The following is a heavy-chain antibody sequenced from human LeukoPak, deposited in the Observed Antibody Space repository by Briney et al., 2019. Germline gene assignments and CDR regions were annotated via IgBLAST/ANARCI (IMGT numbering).Heavy chain of an antibody. CDR2: ISASGDST. J-gene: IGHJ4*02. V-gene: IGHV3-23*01. D-gene: IGHD1-26*01. CDR3: VKRAASCFDH. CDR1: GFTFSSFD. Sequence: GGSLRLSCAVSGFTFSSFDMIWVRQTPGKGLEWVSVISASGDSTYYADSVKGRFTISRDSSMKTLYLHLKSLRVEDTAKYYCVKRAASCFDHWGQGTLITVSS.